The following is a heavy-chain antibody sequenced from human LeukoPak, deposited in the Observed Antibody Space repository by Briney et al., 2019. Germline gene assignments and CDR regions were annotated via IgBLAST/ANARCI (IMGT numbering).Heavy chain of an antibody. Sequence: GGSLRLSCAASGFTFSSYGMHWVRQAPGKGLEWVAVIWYDGSNKYYADSVKGRFTISRDNSKNTLYLQMNSLRAEDTAVYYCARVFLLDVFDIWGQGTMVTVSS. J-gene: IGHJ3*02. CDR2: IWYDGSNK. D-gene: IGHD2-15*01. CDR1: GFTFSSYG. V-gene: IGHV3-33*01. CDR3: ARVFLLDVFDI.